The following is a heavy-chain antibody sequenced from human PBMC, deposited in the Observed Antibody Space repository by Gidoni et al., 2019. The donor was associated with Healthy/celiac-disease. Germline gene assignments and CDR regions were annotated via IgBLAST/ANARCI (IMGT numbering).Heavy chain of an antibody. D-gene: IGHD3-10*01. CDR1: GFPFGDYA. Sequence: EVQLVASGGGLVKRGRSLRLSCTAAGFPFGDYAMSWCRQAPGKGLEWVGFIRSKAYGRTTEYAASVKGRFTISRDDSKSIAYLQMNSLKTEDTAVYYCTRDHRNYGFDYWGQGTLVTVSS. CDR2: IRSKAYGRTT. CDR3: TRDHRNYGFDY. V-gene: IGHV3-49*05. J-gene: IGHJ4*02.